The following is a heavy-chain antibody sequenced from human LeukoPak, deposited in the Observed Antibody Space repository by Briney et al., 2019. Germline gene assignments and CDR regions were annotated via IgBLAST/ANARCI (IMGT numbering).Heavy chain of an antibody. Sequence: PGGSLRLSCAASGFTFSSYSMNWVRQAPGKGLEWVSSISSSSSYIYYADSVKGRFTISRDNAKNSLYLQMNSLRAEDTAVYYCAKDGDYAESGYDPFRYPGPFDYWGQGTLVTVSS. CDR2: ISSSSSYI. J-gene: IGHJ4*02. D-gene: IGHD5-12*01. V-gene: IGHV3-21*01. CDR3: AKDGDYAESGYDPFRYPGPFDY. CDR1: GFTFSSYS.